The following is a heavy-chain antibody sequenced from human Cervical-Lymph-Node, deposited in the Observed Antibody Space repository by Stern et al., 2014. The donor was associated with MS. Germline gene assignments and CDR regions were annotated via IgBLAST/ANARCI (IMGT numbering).Heavy chain of an antibody. CDR3: ARSDRLWGSFDY. CDR2: ISYVGST. J-gene: IGHJ4*02. V-gene: IGHV4-31*03. Sequence: LQLQESGPGLVKPSQTLTLTCSVSGASISSVGYYWSWIRQYPGKGLEWIGYISYVGSTYYNPSLQSRVSISEDTSENQFSLNLSSVTAADTALYYCARSDRLWGSFDYWGQGTLVTVSS. CDR1: GASISSVGYY. D-gene: IGHD3-16*01.